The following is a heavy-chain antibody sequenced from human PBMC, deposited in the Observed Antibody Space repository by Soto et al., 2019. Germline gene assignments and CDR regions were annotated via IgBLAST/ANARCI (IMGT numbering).Heavy chain of an antibody. CDR2: IIPIFGTA. D-gene: IGHD3-22*01. V-gene: IGHV1-69*13. Sequence: GASLKVSCKASGGTFSSYEISCVRQAPGQGLEWMGGIIPIFGTANYAQKFQGRVTITADESTSTAYMELSSLRSEDTAVYYCARWEGSYYDSSGAFDIWGQGTMVT. CDR3: ARWEGSYYDSSGAFDI. J-gene: IGHJ3*02. CDR1: GGTFSSYE.